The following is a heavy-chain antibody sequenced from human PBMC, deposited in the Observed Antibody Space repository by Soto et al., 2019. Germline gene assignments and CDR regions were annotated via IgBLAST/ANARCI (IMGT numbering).Heavy chain of an antibody. CDR1: GYTFTSYG. J-gene: IGHJ6*02. CDR3: ARPSRGAPYYYYGMDV. V-gene: IGHV1-18*01. Sequence: QVQLVQSGAEVKKPGASVKVSCKASGYTFTSYGISWVRQAPGQGLEWMGWISAYNGNTNYAQKLQGRVTMTTDTSTSTAYMELRSLRSDDTDVYYCARPSRGAPYYYYGMDVWGQGTTVTVSS. D-gene: IGHD3-16*01. CDR2: ISAYNGNT.